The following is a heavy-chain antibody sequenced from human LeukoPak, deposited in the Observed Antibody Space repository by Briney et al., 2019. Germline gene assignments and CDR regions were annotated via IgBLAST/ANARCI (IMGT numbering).Heavy chain of an antibody. V-gene: IGHV1-18*01. CDR3: ATATQPRGYFLH. D-gene: IGHD2-2*01. CDR1: GYTFTSYS. CDR2: ISVNNGGT. J-gene: IGHJ1*01. Sequence: ASVKVSCKASGYTFTSYSLAWVRQAPGQSLEWMGWISVNNGGTNYAQSFQDRVTLTRDTSTNTAYLELRSLRSDDTAIIYCATATQPRGYFLHWGQGTLVTVSS.